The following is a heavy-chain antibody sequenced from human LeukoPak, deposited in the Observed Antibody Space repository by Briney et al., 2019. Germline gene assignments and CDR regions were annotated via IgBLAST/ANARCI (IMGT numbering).Heavy chain of an antibody. D-gene: IGHD6-19*01. CDR1: GYTFTDYS. J-gene: IGHJ4*02. CDR3: ARDSGSRGKGY. V-gene: IGHV1-2*02. Sequence: GAPVKASCKASGYTFTDYSIHWVRQAPGQGLEWMGWIKPGSGATSYAQKFQGRVTLTRDTSISTGYMDLSRLTSDDTAVYYCARDSGSRGKGYWGQGTLVTVSS. CDR2: IKPGSGAT.